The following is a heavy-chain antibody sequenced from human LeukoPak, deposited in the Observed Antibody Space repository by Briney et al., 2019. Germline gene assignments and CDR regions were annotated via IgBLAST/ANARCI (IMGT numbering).Heavy chain of an antibody. Sequence: GGSLRLSCAASGFTFSSYWMSWVRQAPGKGLEWVANIKQDGSEKYYVDSVKGRFTISRDNAKNSLYLQMNSLRAEDTAVYYCAKDDYGDYAWFDPWGQGTLVTVSS. CDR2: IKQDGSEK. CDR1: GFTFSSYW. CDR3: AKDDYGDYAWFDP. V-gene: IGHV3-7*01. J-gene: IGHJ5*02. D-gene: IGHD4-17*01.